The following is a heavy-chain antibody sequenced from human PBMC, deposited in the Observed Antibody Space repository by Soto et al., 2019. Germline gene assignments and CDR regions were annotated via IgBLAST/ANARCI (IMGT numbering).Heavy chain of an antibody. J-gene: IGHJ6*03. Sequence: GASVKVSCKASGYTFTSYGISWVRQAPGQGLEWMGWISAYNGNTNYAQKLQGRVTMTTDTSTSTAYMELRSLRSDDTAVYYCAHLINVNYYYYMDVWGKGTTVTVSS. V-gene: IGHV1-18*01. CDR2: ISAYNGNT. D-gene: IGHD3-16*01. CDR3: AHLINVNYYYYMDV. CDR1: GYTFTSYG.